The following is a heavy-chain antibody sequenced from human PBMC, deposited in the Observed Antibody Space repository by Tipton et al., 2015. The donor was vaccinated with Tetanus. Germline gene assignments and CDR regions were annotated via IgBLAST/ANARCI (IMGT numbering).Heavy chain of an antibody. CDR3: AGFSPSRVVPAATHWGGEWDY. D-gene: IGHD2-2*01. Sequence: AASGFTFSSYAMHWVRQAPGKGLEWVAVISYDGSNKYYADSVKGRFTISRDNSKNTLYLQMNSLRAEDTAVYYCAGFSPSRVVPAATHWGGEWDYWGQGTLVTVSS. V-gene: IGHV3-30-3*01. J-gene: IGHJ4*02. CDR2: ISYDGSNK. CDR1: GFTFSSYA.